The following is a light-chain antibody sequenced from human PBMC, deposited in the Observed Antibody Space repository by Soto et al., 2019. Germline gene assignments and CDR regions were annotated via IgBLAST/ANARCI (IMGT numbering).Light chain of an antibody. CDR3: FSYTSSTMYV. J-gene: IGLJ1*01. CDR2: XXX. V-gene: IGLV2-14*01. CDR1: SSDIGGYKY. Sequence: QSALTQPASVSGSPGQSITISCTGSSSDIGGYKYVSWYQHHPGKAPQLIIFXXXXXXXXXXXXXXXSKSGNTASLTIFGXXAEDXADYYCFSYTSSTMYVFGTGTKVTVL.